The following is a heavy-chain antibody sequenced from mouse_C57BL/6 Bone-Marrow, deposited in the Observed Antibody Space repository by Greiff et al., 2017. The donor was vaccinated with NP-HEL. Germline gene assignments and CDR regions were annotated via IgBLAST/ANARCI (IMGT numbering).Heavy chain of an antibody. CDR2: IYPGSGST. V-gene: IGHV1-55*01. J-gene: IGHJ2*01. CDR1: GYTFTSYW. D-gene: IGHD6-1*01. CDR3: ARERPQLPYFDY. Sequence: QLQQPGAELVKPGASVKMSCKASGYTFTSYWITWVKQRPGQGLEWIGDIYPGSGSTNYNEKFKSKATLTVDTSSSTAYMQLSSLTSEDSAVYYCARERPQLPYFDYWGQGTTLTVSS.